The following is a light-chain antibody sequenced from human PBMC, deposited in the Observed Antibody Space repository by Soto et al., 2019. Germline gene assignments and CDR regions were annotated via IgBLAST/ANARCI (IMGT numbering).Light chain of an antibody. J-gene: IGKJ1*01. V-gene: IGKV3-20*01. CDR1: QSLGSSY. CDR3: QMYGSAPPGT. Sequence: EIVMTQSPATLSVSPGERATLSCRASQSLGSSYLAWYQQKPGRAPRLLIYGASIRATGIPGRFSGSGSGTDFTLTISRLEPEDFAVYYCQMYGSAPPGTFGQGTKV. CDR2: GAS.